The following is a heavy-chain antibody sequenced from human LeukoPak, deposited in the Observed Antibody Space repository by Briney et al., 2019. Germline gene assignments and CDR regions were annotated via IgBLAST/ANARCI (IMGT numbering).Heavy chain of an antibody. V-gene: IGHV1-2*02. CDR1: GYTFTGYY. Sequence: GASVKVSCKASGYTFTGYYMHWVRQAPGQGLEWMGWINPNSGGTNYAQKFQGRVTMTRDTSISTAYMELSRLRSDDTAVYYCARGYYGSRSYLYDYWGQGTLVTVSS. D-gene: IGHD3-10*01. CDR2: INPNSGGT. J-gene: IGHJ4*02. CDR3: ARGYYGSRSYLYDY.